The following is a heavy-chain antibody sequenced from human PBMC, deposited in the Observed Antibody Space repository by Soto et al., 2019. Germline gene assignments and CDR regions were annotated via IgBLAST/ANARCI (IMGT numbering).Heavy chain of an antibody. CDR1: GGSISSSNW. CDR2: IYHSGST. Sequence: SETLSLTCAVSGGSISSSNWWSWVRQPPGKGLEWIGEIYHSGSTNYNPSLKSRVTISVDKSKNQFSLKLSSVTAADTAVYYCARGRRSSGTTAASFDYWRQRTLVTVSS. J-gene: IGHJ4*02. CDR3: ARGRRSSGTTAASFDY. V-gene: IGHV4-4*02. D-gene: IGHD2-15*01.